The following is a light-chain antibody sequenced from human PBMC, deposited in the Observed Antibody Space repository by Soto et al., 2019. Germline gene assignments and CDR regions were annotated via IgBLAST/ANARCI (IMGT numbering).Light chain of an antibody. V-gene: IGKV3-20*01. CDR1: QSVDSNY. CDR3: QQYGTPRSAT. J-gene: IGKJ5*01. Sequence: EIVLTQSPGTLSLSPGEEATLSCRASQSVDSNYLAWYQQKPGQTPRLIIYGASGRADGIPHRFSGSGFGTDFTLTISKVEPEDFAVYYCQQYGTPRSATIGQGTRLDI. CDR2: GAS.